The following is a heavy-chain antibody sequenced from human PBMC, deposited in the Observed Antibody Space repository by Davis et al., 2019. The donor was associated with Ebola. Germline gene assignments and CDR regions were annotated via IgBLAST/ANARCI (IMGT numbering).Heavy chain of an antibody. Sequence: ASVKVSCKASGYTFTSYYMHWVRQAPGQGLEWMGIINPSGGSTSYAQKFQGRVTMTRDTSTSTVYMELSSLRSEDTAVYYCARVTDELALGAYYFDYWGQGTLVTVSS. D-gene: IGHD1-7*01. CDR1: GYTFTSYY. CDR2: INPSGGST. CDR3: ARVTDELALGAYYFDY. J-gene: IGHJ4*02. V-gene: IGHV1-46*01.